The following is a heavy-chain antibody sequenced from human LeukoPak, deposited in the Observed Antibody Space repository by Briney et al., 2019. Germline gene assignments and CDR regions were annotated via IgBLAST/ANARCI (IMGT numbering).Heavy chain of an antibody. D-gene: IGHD3-9*01. CDR3: ARGGYFDGIGY. CDR1: GGSISSGGYT. Sequence: SETLSLTCAVSGGSISSGGYTWSWIRQPPGKGLEWIGYIYHSGSTYYNPSLKSRVTISVGRSKNQFSLKLSSVTAADTAVYYCARGGYFDGIGYWGQGTLVTVSS. CDR2: IYHSGST. V-gene: IGHV4-30-2*01. J-gene: IGHJ4*02.